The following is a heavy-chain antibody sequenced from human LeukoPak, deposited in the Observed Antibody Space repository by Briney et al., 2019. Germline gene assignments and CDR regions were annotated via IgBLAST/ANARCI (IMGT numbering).Heavy chain of an antibody. CDR1: GGTFSSYA. CDR2: IIPIFGTA. V-gene: IGHV1-69*05. Sequence: ASVKVSCKASGGTFSSYAISWVRQAPGQGLEWMGRIIPIFGTANYAQKFQGRVTITTGESTSTAYMELSSLRSEDTAVYYCARDRGASSGPLDYWGQGTLVTVSS. CDR3: ARDRGASSGPLDY. J-gene: IGHJ4*02. D-gene: IGHD6-19*01.